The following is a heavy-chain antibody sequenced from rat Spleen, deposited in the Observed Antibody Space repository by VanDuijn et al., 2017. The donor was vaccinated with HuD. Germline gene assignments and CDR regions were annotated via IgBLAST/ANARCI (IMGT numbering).Heavy chain of an antibody. J-gene: IGHJ2*01. CDR2: ITYEGSSS. CDR3: ARQIIPDY. D-gene: IGHD1-5*01. V-gene: IGHV5-22*01. Sequence: EVQLVESGGGLVQPGRSLKLSCTASGFTFRDYYMALVRQAPKKGLEWVASITYEGSSSYYGDSVKGRFTISRDNAKSTLYLQMNSLRSEDTATYYCARQIIPDYWGQGVMVTVSS. CDR1: GFTFRDYY.